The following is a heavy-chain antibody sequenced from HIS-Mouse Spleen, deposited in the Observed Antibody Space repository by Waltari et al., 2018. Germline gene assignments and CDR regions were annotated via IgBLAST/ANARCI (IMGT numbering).Heavy chain of an antibody. D-gene: IGHD6-13*01. CDR3: ARLTAAGTY. J-gene: IGHJ4*02. CDR1: GGSRRSSSYY. CDR2: IYYSGST. V-gene: IGHV4-39*07. Sequence: QLQLQESGPGLVTPSETLSLTCTVSGGSRRSSSYYWGWIRQPPGKGLEWIGSIYYSGSTYYNPSLKSRVTISVDTSKNQFSLKLSSVTAADTAVYYCARLTAAGTYWGQGTLVTVSS.